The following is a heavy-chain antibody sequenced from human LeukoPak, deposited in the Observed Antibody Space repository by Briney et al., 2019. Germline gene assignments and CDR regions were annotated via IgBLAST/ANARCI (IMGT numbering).Heavy chain of an antibody. Sequence: GGSLRLSCAASGFTFSSYAMHWVRQAPGKGLEWVAVISYDGSNKYYADSVKGRFTISRDNSKNTLYLQMNSLRAEDTAVYYCARDGYSYENWGQGTLVTVSS. CDR2: ISYDGSNK. V-gene: IGHV3-30*04. CDR1: GFTFSSYA. CDR3: ARDGYSYEN. J-gene: IGHJ4*02. D-gene: IGHD5-18*01.